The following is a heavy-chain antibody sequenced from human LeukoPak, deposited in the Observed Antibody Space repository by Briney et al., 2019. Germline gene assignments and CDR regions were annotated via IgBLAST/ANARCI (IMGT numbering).Heavy chain of an antibody. CDR1: GYTFTGYS. Sequence: GASVKVSCKASGYTFTGYSLHWVRQAPGQGLEWLGWINPDSGCTNFAQKFHGRVTITKDTSITTAYLELSSLRSDDTAVYYCARNWASYDFGDYDFFDYWGQGILVTVSS. V-gene: IGHV1-2*02. D-gene: IGHD4-17*01. CDR3: ARNWASYDFGDYDFFDY. J-gene: IGHJ4*02. CDR2: INPDSGCT.